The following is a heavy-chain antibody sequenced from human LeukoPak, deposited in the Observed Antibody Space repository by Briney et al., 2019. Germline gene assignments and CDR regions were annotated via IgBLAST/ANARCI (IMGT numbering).Heavy chain of an antibody. CDR1: GGSISIYY. CDR2: IYNSGST. J-gene: IGHJ4*02. D-gene: IGHD1-26*01. CDR3: VRDRELTY. V-gene: IGHV4-59*03. Sequence: PSETLSLTCSVSGGSISIYYWSWVRQPPGKGLEWMGYIYNSGSTNYNPSLKSRVTISVDTSKNQFSLKLTSVTAADTAVYYCVRDRELTYWGQGTLVTVSS.